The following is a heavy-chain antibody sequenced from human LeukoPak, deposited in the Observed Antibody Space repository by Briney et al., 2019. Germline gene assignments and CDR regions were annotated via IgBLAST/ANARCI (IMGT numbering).Heavy chain of an antibody. CDR2: IYTSGST. D-gene: IGHD3-22*01. V-gene: IGHV4-4*07. CDR1: GGSISSYY. CDR3: ARESSRDMDSSGYLDP. J-gene: IGHJ5*02. Sequence: PSETLSLTCTVSGGSISSYYWSWIRQPAGKGLEWIGRIYTSGSTNYNPSLKSPVAMSVDTSKNQFSLKVYSVTAADTAVYYCARESSRDMDSSGYLDPWGQGTLVTVSS.